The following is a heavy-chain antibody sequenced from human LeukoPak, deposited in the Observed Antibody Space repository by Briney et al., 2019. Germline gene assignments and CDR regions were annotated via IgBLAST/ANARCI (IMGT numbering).Heavy chain of an antibody. Sequence: ASVKVSCKASGYTFTSYGISWVRQAPGQGLEWMGWISAYNGNTNYAQKLQGRVTMTTDTSTSTAYMELRSPRSDDTAVYYCARDLYDFWSGQRGSFDYWGQGTLVTVSS. V-gene: IGHV1-18*01. J-gene: IGHJ4*02. D-gene: IGHD3-3*01. CDR3: ARDLYDFWSGQRGSFDY. CDR2: ISAYNGNT. CDR1: GYTFTSYG.